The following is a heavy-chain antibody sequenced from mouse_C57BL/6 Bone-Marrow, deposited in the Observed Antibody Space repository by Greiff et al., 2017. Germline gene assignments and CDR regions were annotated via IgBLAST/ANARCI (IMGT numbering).Heavy chain of an antibody. V-gene: IGHV1-50*01. CDR1: GYTFTSYW. D-gene: IGHD1-1*01. CDR2: IDPSDSYT. J-gene: IGHJ4*01. CDR3: AREDGSSSYYAMDY. Sequence: QVQLQQPGAELVKPGASVKLSCKASGYTFTSYWMQWVKQRPGQGLEWIGEIDPSDSYTNYNQKFKGKATLTGDTSSSTAYMQLSSLTSEDAAVYYCAREDGSSSYYAMDYWGQGTSVTVSS.